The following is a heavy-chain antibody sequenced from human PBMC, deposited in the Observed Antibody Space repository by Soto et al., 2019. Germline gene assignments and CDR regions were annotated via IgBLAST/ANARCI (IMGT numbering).Heavy chain of an antibody. CDR1: GYTLTELS. D-gene: IGHD3-22*01. CDR3: ATLSAYYYDSSGYYFDY. CDR2: FDPEDGET. V-gene: IGHV1-24*01. Sequence: ASVNVACKVSGYTLTELSIHWVRQAPGKGLEWMGGFDPEDGETIYAQKFQGRVTMTEDTSTDTAYMELSSLRSEDTAVYYCATLSAYYYDSSGYYFDYWGQGTLVTVSS. J-gene: IGHJ4*02.